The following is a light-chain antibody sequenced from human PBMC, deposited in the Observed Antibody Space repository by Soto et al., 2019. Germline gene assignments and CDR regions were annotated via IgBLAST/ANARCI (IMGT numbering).Light chain of an antibody. V-gene: IGKV3-20*01. CDR3: QQYSISPQT. Sequence: EIVLTQSPGTLSLSPGERATLSCRASQTVSNRYLAWYQQKRGQAPRLLVYGASRRATGIPDRFSGSGSGTDFTLIITTLEPEDFAVYFCQQYSISPQTFGQGTKVDIK. J-gene: IGKJ1*01. CDR2: GAS. CDR1: QTVSNRY.